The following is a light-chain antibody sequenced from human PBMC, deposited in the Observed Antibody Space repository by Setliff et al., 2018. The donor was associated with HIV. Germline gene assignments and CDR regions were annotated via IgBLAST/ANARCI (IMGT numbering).Light chain of an antibody. Sequence: QAVVTQEPSLTGSPGETVTLTCGSSTGAVTSGHYPYWFQQKPGQAPRTLIHDTSNKESWTPARFSGSLLGGKAALTLSGAQPEDEAAYYCFLTYSGARRLFGGGTKVTVL. CDR3: FLTYSGARRL. CDR1: TGAVTSGHY. CDR2: DTS. J-gene: IGLJ3*02. V-gene: IGLV7-46*01.